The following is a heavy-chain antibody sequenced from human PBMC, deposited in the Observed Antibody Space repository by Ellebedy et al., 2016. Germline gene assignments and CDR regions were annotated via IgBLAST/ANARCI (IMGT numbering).Heavy chain of an antibody. CDR1: GYTFTAYY. D-gene: IGHD2-2*01. V-gene: IGHV1-2*02. CDR3: ASEEGCSTTTCYGDWFDP. CDR2: INPNSGGT. J-gene: IGHJ5*02. Sequence: ASVKVSCXASGYTFTAYYIHWVRQAPGQGLEWMGWINPNSGGTDYAQKFQGRVTMTRDTSISTAYMELTRLTSNDTAVYYCASEEGCSTTTCYGDWFDPWGQGTLVTVSS.